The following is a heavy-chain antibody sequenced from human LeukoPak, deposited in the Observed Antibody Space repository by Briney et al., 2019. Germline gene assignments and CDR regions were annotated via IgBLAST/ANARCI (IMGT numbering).Heavy chain of an antibody. CDR1: GGSLSGHY. D-gene: IGHD3-10*01. CDR2: IYHSGNT. CDR3: ARGSGLYKYGSGSMDV. J-gene: IGHJ6*04. V-gene: IGHV4-38-2*02. Sequence: PSETLSLTCTVSGGSLSGHYWGWIRQPPGKGLEWIGSIYHSGNTYYNPSLKSRVTISVDTSKNQFSLKLSSVTAADTAVYYCARGSGLYKYGSGSMDVWGKGTTVTVSS.